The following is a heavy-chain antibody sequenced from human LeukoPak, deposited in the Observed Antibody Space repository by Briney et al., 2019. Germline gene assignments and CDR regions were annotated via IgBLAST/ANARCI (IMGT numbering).Heavy chain of an antibody. CDR1: GGTFSSYA. J-gene: IGHJ6*02. CDR2: IIPIFGTA. CDR3: ARELYDILTAVYYYYGMDV. V-gene: IGHV1-69*13. Sequence: ASVKVSCKASGGTFSSYAISWVRQAPGQGLEWIGGIIPIFGTANYAQKFQGRVTITADESTSTAYMELSSLRSEDTAVYYCARELYDILTAVYYYYGMDVWGQGTTVTVSS. D-gene: IGHD3-9*01.